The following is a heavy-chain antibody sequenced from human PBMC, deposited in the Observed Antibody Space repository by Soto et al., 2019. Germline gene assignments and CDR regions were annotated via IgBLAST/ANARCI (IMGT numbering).Heavy chain of an antibody. D-gene: IGHD4-17*01. CDR1: SGSISSSNW. CDR2: IYHSGST. V-gene: IGHV4-4*02. CDR3: ARVPFGDYGNYMDV. Sequence: ASETLSLTCAVSSGSISSSNWWSWVRQPPGKGLEWIGEIYHSGSTNYNPSLKSRVTISVDKSKNQFSLKLSSVTAADTAVYYCARVPFGDYGNYMDVWGKGTTVTVSS. J-gene: IGHJ6*03.